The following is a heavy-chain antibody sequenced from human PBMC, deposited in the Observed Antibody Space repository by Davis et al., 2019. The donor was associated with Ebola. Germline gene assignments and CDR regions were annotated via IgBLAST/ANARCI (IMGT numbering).Heavy chain of an antibody. D-gene: IGHD5-12*01. CDR1: GGSISSGGYY. Sequence: MPSETLSLTCTVSGGSISSGGYYWSWIRQHPGKGLEWIGYIYYSGSTYYNPSLKSRVTISVDTSKNQFSLKLSSVTAADTAVYYCGRSISGYDTGDKWGQGTLVTVSS. CDR2: IYYSGST. CDR3: GRSISGYDTGDK. V-gene: IGHV4-31*03. J-gene: IGHJ4*02.